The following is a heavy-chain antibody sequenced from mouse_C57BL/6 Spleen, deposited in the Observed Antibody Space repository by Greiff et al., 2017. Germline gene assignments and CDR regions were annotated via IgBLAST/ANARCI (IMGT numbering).Heavy chain of an antibody. CDR2: IHPNSGST. D-gene: IGHD2-3*01. CDR3: AREAVTKGFAY. J-gene: IGHJ3*01. Sequence: VQLQQPGAELVKPGASVKLSCKASGYTFTSYWMPWVKQRPGQGLEWIGMIHPNSGSTNYNEKFKRKATLTVDKSSSTAYMQLSSLTSEDSAVYYCAREAVTKGFAYWGQGTLVTVSA. V-gene: IGHV1-64*01. CDR1: GYTFTSYW.